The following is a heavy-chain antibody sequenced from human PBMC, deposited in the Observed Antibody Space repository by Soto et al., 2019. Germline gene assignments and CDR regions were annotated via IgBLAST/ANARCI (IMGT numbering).Heavy chain of an antibody. Sequence: TLSLTCGVSCVSIDSGYWWGWVRQPPGKALEWLALIYWDDDKRYSPSLRSRLTITKDTSKNQVVLTMTNMDPVDTATYYCIQSRCGGDCLQSYASYYYYGMDVWGQGTTVTVSS. CDR3: IQSRCGGDCLQSYASYYYYGMDV. J-gene: IGHJ6*02. V-gene: IGHV2-5*02. CDR1: CVSIDSGYWW. D-gene: IGHD2-21*02. CDR2: IYWDDDK.